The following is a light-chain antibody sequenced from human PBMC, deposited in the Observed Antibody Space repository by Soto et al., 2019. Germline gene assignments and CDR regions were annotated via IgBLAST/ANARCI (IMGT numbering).Light chain of an antibody. Sequence: EIVMTQSPATLSVSPGERATLSCRASQSVSSNLAWYQQKLGQAPRLLIYGASTRANGIPARFSGSGSGTEFTLTISSLQSEDFAVYYCQHYNNWPPWTFGQGTKVEIK. V-gene: IGKV3-15*01. J-gene: IGKJ1*01. CDR1: QSVSSN. CDR2: GAS. CDR3: QHYNNWPPWT.